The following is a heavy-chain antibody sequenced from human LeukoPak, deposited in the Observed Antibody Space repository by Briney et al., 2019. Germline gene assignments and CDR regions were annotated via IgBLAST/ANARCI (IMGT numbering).Heavy chain of an antibody. V-gene: IGHV1-24*01. CDR2: FDPEDGET. Sequence: ASVKVSCKVSGYTLTELSMHWVRQAPGKGLEWMGGFDPEDGETIYAQKFQGRVTMTEDTSTDTAYMELSSLRSEDTAVYYCATGNTGPESETTRGFDYGGQGTLVTVSS. CDR3: ATGNTGPESETTRGFDY. D-gene: IGHD4-17*01. J-gene: IGHJ4*02. CDR1: GYTLTELS.